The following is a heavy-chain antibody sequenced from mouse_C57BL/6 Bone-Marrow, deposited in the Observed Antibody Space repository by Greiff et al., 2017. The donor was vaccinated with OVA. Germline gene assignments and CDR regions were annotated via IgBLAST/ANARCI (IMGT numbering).Heavy chain of an antibody. D-gene: IGHD2-5*01. Sequence: QVQLQQSGAELVRPGASVTLSCKASGYTFTDYEMHWVKQTPVPGLEWIGAIDPETGGPAYNQKFKGKAILTADKSSSTAYMELRSLTSEDSAVYYCTRGYSNDYGMDYWGQGTSVTVSS. CDR3: TRGYSNDYGMDY. J-gene: IGHJ4*01. CDR2: IDPETGGP. V-gene: IGHV1-15*01. CDR1: GYTFTDYE.